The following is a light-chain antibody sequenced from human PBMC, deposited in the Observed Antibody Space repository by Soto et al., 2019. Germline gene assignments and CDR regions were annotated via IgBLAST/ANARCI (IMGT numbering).Light chain of an antibody. CDR1: QSVSSS. V-gene: IGKV3-11*01. CDR2: EAS. J-gene: IGKJ4*01. Sequence: EIVLTQSPATLYLSPGERATLSCRASQSVSSSLAWYQQKPGRAPRLLIYEASKRATGIPARFSGSGSGTDFTLTITSLEPEDFTVYYCQQRSNWPSLAFGGGTKLEIK. CDR3: QQRSNWPSLA.